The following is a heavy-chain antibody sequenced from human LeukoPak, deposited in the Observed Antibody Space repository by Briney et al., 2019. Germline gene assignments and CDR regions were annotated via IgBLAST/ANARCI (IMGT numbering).Heavy chain of an antibody. Sequence: SETLSLTCTVSGGSISSSSYYWGWIRQPPGKGLEWIGSIYYSGSTYYNPSLKSRVTISVDTSKNQFSLKLSSVTAADTAVYYCAKTLHYGHFGKFDSWGQGTLVTVSS. CDR3: AKTLHYGHFGKFDS. CDR2: IYYSGST. J-gene: IGHJ4*02. V-gene: IGHV4-39*07. D-gene: IGHD4-17*01. CDR1: GGSISSSSYY.